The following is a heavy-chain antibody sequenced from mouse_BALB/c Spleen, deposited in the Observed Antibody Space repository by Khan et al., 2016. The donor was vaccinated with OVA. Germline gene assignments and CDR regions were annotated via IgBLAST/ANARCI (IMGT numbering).Heavy chain of an antibody. Sequence: VQLQQSGAELARPGASVKLSCKSSGYTFTSYWIQWVKQRPGQGLEWIGAIYPGDGDTRYTQKFKGKATLTADKSSSTAYMQLSRLASEDSAVYYCASYRYGYFDYWGQGTTLTVSS. CDR2: IYPGDGDT. CDR3: ASYRYGYFDY. D-gene: IGHD2-14*01. V-gene: IGHV1-87*01. J-gene: IGHJ2*01. CDR1: GYTFTSYW.